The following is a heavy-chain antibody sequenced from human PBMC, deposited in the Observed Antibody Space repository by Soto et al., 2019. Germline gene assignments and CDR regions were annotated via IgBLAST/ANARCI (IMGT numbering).Heavy chain of an antibody. CDR2: IRFDGSNE. D-gene: IGHD1-7*01. CDR3: ARDGIGGTVFRGYLDY. CDR1: GGIFHGYG. Sequence: QEQLVESGGGVDQPGTSLRLSCAVPGGIFHGYGMHWVRQAPGKGLEWVAIIRFDGSNEEYADSVKGRFTISRDNSKYTLYLQMNTLGAEDTAVYYCARDGIGGTVFRGYLDYWGRGTVVTVSS. V-gene: IGHV3-33*01. J-gene: IGHJ4*02.